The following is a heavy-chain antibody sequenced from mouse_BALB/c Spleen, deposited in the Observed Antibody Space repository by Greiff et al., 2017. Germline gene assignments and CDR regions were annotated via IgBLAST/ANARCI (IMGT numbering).Heavy chain of an antibody. CDR3: ARYYGYDGVDY. J-gene: IGHJ2*01. D-gene: IGHD2-2*01. CDR2: ISYSGST. Sequence: DVKLQESGPGLVKPSQSLSLTCTVTGYSITSDYAWNWLRQLPGNKLEWMGYISYSGSTSYNPSLKSRISITRDTSKNQFFLQLNSVTTEDTATYYCARYYGYDGVDYWGQGTTLTVSS. V-gene: IGHV3-2*02. CDR1: GYSITSDYA.